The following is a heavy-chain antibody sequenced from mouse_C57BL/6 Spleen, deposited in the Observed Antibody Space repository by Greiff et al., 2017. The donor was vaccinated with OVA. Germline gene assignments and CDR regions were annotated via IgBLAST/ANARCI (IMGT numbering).Heavy chain of an antibody. V-gene: IGHV1-80*01. CDR3: AREESVAMDY. CDR2: IYPGDGDT. CDR1: GYAFSSYW. J-gene: IGHJ4*01. Sequence: VHLVEPGAELVKPGASVKISCKASGYAFSSYWMNWVKQRPGKGLEWIGQIYPGDGDTNYNGKFKGKATLTADKSSSTAYMQLSSLTSEDSAVYFCAREESVAMDYWGQGTSVTVSS.